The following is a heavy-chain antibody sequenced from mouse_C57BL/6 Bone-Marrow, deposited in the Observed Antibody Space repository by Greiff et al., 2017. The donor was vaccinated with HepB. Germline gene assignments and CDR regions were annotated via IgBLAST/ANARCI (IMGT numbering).Heavy chain of an antibody. Sequence: QVQLKQPGAELVMPGASVKLSCKASGYTFTSYWMHWVKQRPGQGLEWIGEIDPSDSYTNYNQKFKGKSTLTVDKSSSTAYMQVSSLTSEDSAVYYCARAYSRGDLDYWGQGTTLTVSS. CDR3: ARAYSRGDLDY. CDR2: IDPSDSYT. D-gene: IGHD1-1*01. V-gene: IGHV1-69*01. J-gene: IGHJ2*01. CDR1: GYTFTSYW.